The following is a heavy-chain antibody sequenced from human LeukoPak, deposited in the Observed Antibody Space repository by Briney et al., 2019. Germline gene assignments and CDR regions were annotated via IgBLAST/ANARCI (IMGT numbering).Heavy chain of an antibody. CDR1: GFTFRNYW. Sequence: GGSLRLSCVASGFTFRNYWMHWVRQVPGKGPEWVSRINKDGSITNFADSVKGRFTISRDNAKNTVYLQMNSLRAEDTAIYYCAKGMVYSSGGGDYWGQGTLVTVSS. CDR2: INKDGSIT. CDR3: AKGMVYSSGGGDY. V-gene: IGHV3-74*01. D-gene: IGHD6-19*01. J-gene: IGHJ4*02.